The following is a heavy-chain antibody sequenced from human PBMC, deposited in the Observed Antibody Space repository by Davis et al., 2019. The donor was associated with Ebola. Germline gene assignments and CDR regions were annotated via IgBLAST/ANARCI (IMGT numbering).Heavy chain of an antibody. V-gene: IGHV1-8*03. D-gene: IGHD2-2*01. CDR1: GYTFTGYY. J-gene: IGHJ6*03. CDR3: ARRQAYCTTGSCYRYRDYYMDV. Sequence: ASVKVSCKASGYTFTGYYMHWVRQAPGQGLEWMGWMNPSSGNTGYAQKFQDRVTITRDTSINTAYMELSSLTSDDTAVYYCARRQAYCTTGSCYRYRDYYMDVWGKGTTVTVSS. CDR2: MNPSSGNT.